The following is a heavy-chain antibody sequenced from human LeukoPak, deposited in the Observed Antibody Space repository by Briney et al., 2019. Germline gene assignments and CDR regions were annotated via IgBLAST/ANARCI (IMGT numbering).Heavy chain of an antibody. J-gene: IGHJ4*02. D-gene: IGHD1-7*01. V-gene: IGHV3-23*01. CDR3: AKVAYNWNSRPYDY. CDR2: ISGSGGST. Sequence: GGSLRLSCAASGFTFSSYAMSWVRQAPGKGLEWVSAISGSGGSTYYTDSVKGRFTISRDNSKNTLYLQMNSLRAEDTAVYYCAKVAYNWNSRPYDYWGQGTLVTVSS. CDR1: GFTFSSYA.